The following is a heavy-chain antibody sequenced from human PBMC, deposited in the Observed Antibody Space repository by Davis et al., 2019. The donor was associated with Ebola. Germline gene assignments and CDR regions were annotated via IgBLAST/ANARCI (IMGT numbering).Heavy chain of an antibody. CDR2: IYYSGST. D-gene: IGHD3-3*01. CDR1: GGSISSSSYY. V-gene: IGHV4-39*07. J-gene: IGHJ4*02. Sequence: PSETLSLTCTVSGGSISSSSYYWGWIRQPPGKGLEWIGSIYYSGSTYYNPSLKSRVTISVDTSKNQFSLKLSSVTAADTAVYYCASRAGWSGYYFYWGQGTLVTVSS. CDR3: ASRAGWSGYYFY.